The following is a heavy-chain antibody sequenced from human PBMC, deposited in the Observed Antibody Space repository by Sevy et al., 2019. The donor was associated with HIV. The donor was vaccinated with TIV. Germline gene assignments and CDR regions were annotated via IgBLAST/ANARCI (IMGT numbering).Heavy chain of an antibody. CDR1: GVSFSDYY. J-gene: IGHJ4*02. Sequence: SEILSLTCAVYGVSFSDYYWSWIRQPPGKGLEWIGEISQSGSTNYNPSLKSRVVMSLDTSNNQFSLKLTSVTAADTAVYYCARGPLFSPEYCSGGSCPTIDYWGQGTLVTVSS. CDR2: ISQSGST. V-gene: IGHV4-34*01. D-gene: IGHD2-15*01. CDR3: ARGPLFSPEYCSGGSCPTIDY.